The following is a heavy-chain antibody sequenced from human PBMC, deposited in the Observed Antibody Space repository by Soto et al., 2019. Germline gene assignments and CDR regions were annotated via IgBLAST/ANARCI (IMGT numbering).Heavy chain of an antibody. CDR3: AIVDYSGIYFDF. Sequence: QVQLVESGGGVVQPGRSLRLSCAASGFTFSSYGMHWVRQAPGKGLEWVAVISYDGSNKYYADSVKGRFTISRDNSNNTLYLQMNSLRAEDTAVYYCAIVDYSGIYFDFWGQGTLVTVAS. J-gene: IGHJ4*02. V-gene: IGHV3-30*03. D-gene: IGHD1-26*01. CDR1: GFTFSSYG. CDR2: ISYDGSNK.